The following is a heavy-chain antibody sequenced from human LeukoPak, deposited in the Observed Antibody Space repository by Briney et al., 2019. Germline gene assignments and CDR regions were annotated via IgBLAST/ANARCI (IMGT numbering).Heavy chain of an antibody. CDR1: GFTFETYH. CDR2: ITSGASVI. J-gene: IGHJ4*02. Sequence: GRSLRLSCVASGFTFETYHMNWVRQAPGKGLEWLSGITSGASVIYYADSVKGRFTISRDDAMNSVFLQMSDLTVDDTAVYYCARKRLADLGDDTSFGGTPFDSWGQGTLVIVSS. CDR3: ARKRLADLGDDTSFGGTPFDS. D-gene: IGHD3-16*01. V-gene: IGHV3-48*03.